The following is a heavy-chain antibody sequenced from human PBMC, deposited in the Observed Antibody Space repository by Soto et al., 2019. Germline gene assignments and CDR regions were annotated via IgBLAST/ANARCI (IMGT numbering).Heavy chain of an antibody. J-gene: IGHJ4*02. CDR2: ISGSGGST. D-gene: IGHD6-6*01. Sequence: GGSLRISCAASEVTFSNYAMSWVRQAPGKGLEWVSAISGSGGSTWYADSVKGRFTISRDNSKNTLYLQMNSLRAEDMAVYYCSKGSASARPYYFADWGQGTLVTVSS. CDR3: SKGSASARPYYFAD. CDR1: EVTFSNYA. V-gene: IGHV3-23*01.